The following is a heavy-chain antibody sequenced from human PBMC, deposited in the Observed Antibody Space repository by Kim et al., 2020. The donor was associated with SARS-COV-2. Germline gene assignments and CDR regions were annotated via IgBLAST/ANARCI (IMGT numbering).Heavy chain of an antibody. Sequence: GGSLRLSCAASGFTFSSYWMSWVRQAPGKGLEWVANIKQDGSEKYYVDSVKGRFTISRDNAKNSLYLQMNSLRAEDTAVYYCARDNAAFEYSYDYFDYWGQGTLVTVSS. D-gene: IGHD5-18*01. V-gene: IGHV3-7*01. J-gene: IGHJ4*02. CDR1: GFTFSSYW. CDR2: IKQDGSEK. CDR3: ARDNAAFEYSYDYFDY.